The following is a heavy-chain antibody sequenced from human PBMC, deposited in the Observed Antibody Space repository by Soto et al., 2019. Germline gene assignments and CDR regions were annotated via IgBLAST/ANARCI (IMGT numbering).Heavy chain of an antibody. CDR3: VKGGFSYGSDY. Sequence: GGSLRLSCSASGFIFRTYAMHWVRQAPGRELEYVSGIRSDGGSTHYAGSVKGRFTISRDNSKNTLYLQMSSLRAEDTAVYYCVKGGFSYGSDYWGQGTLITVSS. CDR2: IRSDGGST. V-gene: IGHV3-64D*08. D-gene: IGHD5-18*01. J-gene: IGHJ4*02. CDR1: GFIFRTYA.